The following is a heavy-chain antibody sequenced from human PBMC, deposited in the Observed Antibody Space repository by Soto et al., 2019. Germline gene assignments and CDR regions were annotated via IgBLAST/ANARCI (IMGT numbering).Heavy chain of an antibody. CDR3: ARGGYGSNSGLGQLDY. CDR1: DGSFSGYF. CDR2: IIHSGST. D-gene: IGHD4-17*01. J-gene: IGHJ4*02. Sequence: QVQLQQWGAGLLKPSETLSLTCVVYDGSFSGYFWSWIRQPPGKELEWIGEIIHSGSTNYNPSLKSRVTISVDTSKNQFSLKLSSVTAADTAVYYCARGGYGSNSGLGQLDYWGQGTLVTVSS. V-gene: IGHV4-34*02.